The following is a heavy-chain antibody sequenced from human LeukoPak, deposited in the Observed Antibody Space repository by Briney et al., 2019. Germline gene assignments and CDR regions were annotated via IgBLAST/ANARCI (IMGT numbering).Heavy chain of an antibody. J-gene: IGHJ4*02. CDR3: ARSGPVYYYDSSGYLLDY. D-gene: IGHD3-22*01. CDR1: GGSFSGYY. CDR2: IYYSGST. V-gene: IGHV4-59*01. Sequence: PSETLSLTCAVYGGSFSGYYWSWIRQPPGKGLEWIGYIYYSGSTNYNPSLKSRVTISVDTSKNQFSLKLSSVTAADTAVYYCARSGPVYYYDSSGYLLDYWGQGTLVTVSS.